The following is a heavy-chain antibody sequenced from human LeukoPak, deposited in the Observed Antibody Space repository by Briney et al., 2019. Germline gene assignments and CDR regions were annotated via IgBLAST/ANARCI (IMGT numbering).Heavy chain of an antibody. J-gene: IGHJ4*02. Sequence: GGSLRLSCAASGFTFSSYSMNWVRQAPGKGLEWVSSIISSSGYIYYADSVKGRFTISRDNAKNSLYLQMNSLRAEDTAVYYCARYQYYYDSSGYYPDYWGQGTLVTVSS. CDR1: GFTFSSYS. CDR2: IISSSGYI. V-gene: IGHV3-21*01. CDR3: ARYQYYYDSSGYYPDY. D-gene: IGHD3-22*01.